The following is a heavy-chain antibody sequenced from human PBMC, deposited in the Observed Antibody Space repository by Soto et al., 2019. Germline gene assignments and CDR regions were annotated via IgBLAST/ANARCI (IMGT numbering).Heavy chain of an antibody. Sequence: PSETLSLTCTVSGVSISSGGYYWSWIRQHPGKGLEWIGYIYDSGSTYYNPSLKSRVTMSVDRSKNQFSLKLSSVTAADTAVYYCARLYVDIVAFDPWGQGTLVTVSS. V-gene: IGHV4-31*03. CDR2: IYDSGST. CDR1: GVSISSGGYY. J-gene: IGHJ5*02. D-gene: IGHD5-12*01. CDR3: ARLYVDIVAFDP.